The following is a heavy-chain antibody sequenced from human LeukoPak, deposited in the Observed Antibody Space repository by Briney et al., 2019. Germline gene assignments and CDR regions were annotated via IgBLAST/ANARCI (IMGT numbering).Heavy chain of an antibody. CDR3: ARRYCSNGACYNFDH. V-gene: IGHV5-10-1*01. D-gene: IGHD2-8*01. J-gene: IGHJ4*02. Sequence: GESLKISCKGSGYSFTSYYITWVRQMPRKGLEWMGWIDPSDSYTKYSPPFQGHVTISADKSISTAYLQWSSLKTSDTAMYYCARRYCSNGACYNFDHWGQGTLVTVSS. CDR1: GYSFTSYY. CDR2: IDPSDSYT.